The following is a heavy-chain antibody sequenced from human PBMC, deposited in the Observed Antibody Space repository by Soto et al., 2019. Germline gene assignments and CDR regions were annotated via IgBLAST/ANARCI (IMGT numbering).Heavy chain of an antibody. D-gene: IGHD3-22*01. V-gene: IGHV4-59*08. CDR3: ARHLGYDSSGYYRNWFDP. CDR2: IYYSGST. J-gene: IGHJ5*02. CDR1: GGSISSYY. Sequence: KPSETLSLTCTVSGGSISSYYWSWIRQPPGKGLEWIGYIYYSGSTNYNPSLKSRVTMSVDTSKNQFSLKLSSVTAADTAVYYCARHLGYDSSGYYRNWFDPWGQGTLVTVSS.